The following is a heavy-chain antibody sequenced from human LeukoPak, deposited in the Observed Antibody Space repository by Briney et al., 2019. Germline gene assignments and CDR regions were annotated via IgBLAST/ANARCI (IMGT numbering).Heavy chain of an antibody. CDR3: ARARSSSSVSPGY. Sequence: GGSLGLSCAASGFTFSSYWMSWVRQAPGRGLEWVANIKQDGSEEYYVDSVKGRFTISRDNAKNSLYLQMNSLRAEDTAVYYCARARSSSSVSPGYWGQGTLVTVSS. CDR2: IKQDGSEE. V-gene: IGHV3-7*05. CDR1: GFTFSSYW. D-gene: IGHD6-6*01. J-gene: IGHJ4*02.